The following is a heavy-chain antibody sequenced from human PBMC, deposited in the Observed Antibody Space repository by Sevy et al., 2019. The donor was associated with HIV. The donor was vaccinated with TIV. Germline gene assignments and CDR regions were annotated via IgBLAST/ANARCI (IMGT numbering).Heavy chain of an antibody. Sequence: SVKVSCKASGGTFSSYAISWVRQAPGQGLEWMGGIIPIFGIANYAQKFQGRVTITADESTSTAYMELSSLRSEDTAVYYCARDLRYYDFWSGYDYYYYYGMDVWGQGTTVTVSS. J-gene: IGHJ6*02. CDR2: IIPIFGIA. V-gene: IGHV1-69*13. D-gene: IGHD3-3*01. CDR1: GGTFSSYA. CDR3: ARDLRYYDFWSGYDYYYYYGMDV.